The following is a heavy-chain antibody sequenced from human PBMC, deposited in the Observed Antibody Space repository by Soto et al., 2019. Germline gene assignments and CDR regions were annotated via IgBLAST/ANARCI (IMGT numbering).Heavy chain of an antibody. CDR2: ISRTSSNI. CDR1: EFSFSGYT. D-gene: IGHD6-6*01. V-gene: IGHV3-21*01. J-gene: IGHJ6*02. Sequence: EVQLVESGGGLVKPGGSLRLSCAASEFSFSGYTMNWVRQAPGKGLEWVSSISRTSSNIYYADSVKGRFTISRDNAKNSLYLHMSILRAEDTAVYYCARARARGTQLVYAMAVWGQGTTVTVFS. CDR3: ARARARGTQLVYAMAV.